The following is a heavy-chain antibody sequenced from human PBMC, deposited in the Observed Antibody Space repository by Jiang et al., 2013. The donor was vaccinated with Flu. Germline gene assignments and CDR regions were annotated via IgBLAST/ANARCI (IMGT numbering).Heavy chain of an antibody. CDR3: ARGIASTATDN. V-gene: IGHV4-4*02. J-gene: IGHJ4*02. CDR1: GGSIVSGNW. CDR2: IYFTGTT. Sequence: GPGLVKPSGTLSLNCAVSGGSIVSGNWWNWVRQPTGKALEWIGEIYFTGTTNYNPSLKSRVTMSVDKSKNQFSLTLTSVTAADTAIYYCARGIASTATDNWGQGILVTVSS. D-gene: IGHD6-13*01.